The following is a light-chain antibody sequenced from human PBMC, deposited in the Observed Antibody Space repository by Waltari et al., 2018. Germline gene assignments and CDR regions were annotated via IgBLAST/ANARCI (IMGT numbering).Light chain of an antibody. Sequence: QSALTQPASVSGSPGQSITISCTGSSNNIGFYYIVSWYQQHPGKAPKLIIFDVIKRPSGVSDRFSGSKSGNTASLTISGLQTEDDADYYCCSYSGSGSFPYVFGPGTRVAVL. CDR1: SNNIGFYYI. CDR3: CSYSGSGSFPYV. V-gene: IGLV2-23*02. CDR2: DVI. J-gene: IGLJ1*01.